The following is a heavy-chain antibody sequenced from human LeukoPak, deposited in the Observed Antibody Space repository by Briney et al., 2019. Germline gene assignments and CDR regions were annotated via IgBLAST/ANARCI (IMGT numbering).Heavy chain of an antibody. CDR3: AKDLRGGGYYMDV. J-gene: IGHJ6*03. V-gene: IGHV3-21*04. Sequence: GGPLRLSCAASGFTFSSYSMNWVRQAPGKGLEWVSSISSSSYIYYADSVKGRFTISRDNSKNTLYLQMNSLRAEDTAVHYCAKDLRGGGYYMDVWGKGTTVTVSS. CDR2: ISSSSYI. D-gene: IGHD2-15*01. CDR1: GFTFSSYS.